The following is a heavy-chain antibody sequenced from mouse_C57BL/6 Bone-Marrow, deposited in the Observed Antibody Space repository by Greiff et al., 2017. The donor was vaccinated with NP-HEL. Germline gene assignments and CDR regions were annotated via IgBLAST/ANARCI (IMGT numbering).Heavy chain of an antibody. CDR2: IHPNSGST. CDR1: GYTFTSYW. D-gene: IGHD2-4*01. Sequence: VKLVESGAELVKPGASVKLSCKASGYTFTSYWMHWVKQRPGQGLEWIGMIHPNSGSTNYNEKFKSKATLTVDKSSSTAYMQLSSLTSEDSAVYYCARSGYYDYLFAYWGQGTLVTVSA. V-gene: IGHV1-64*01. CDR3: ARSGYYDYLFAY. J-gene: IGHJ3*01.